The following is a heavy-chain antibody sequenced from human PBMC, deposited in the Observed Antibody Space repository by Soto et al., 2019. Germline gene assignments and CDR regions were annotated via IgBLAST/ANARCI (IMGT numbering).Heavy chain of an antibody. V-gene: IGHV1-69*12. CDR3: ASSPDVEMATMGDY. CDR1: GGTFSSYA. J-gene: IGHJ4*02. Sequence: QVQLVQSGAEVKKPGSSVKVSCKASGGTFSSYAISWVRQAPGQGLEWMGGIIPIFGTANYAQKFQGRVTITAHESTSTAYMELSSLSSEDTAVYYCASSPDVEMATMGDYWGQGTLVTVSS. CDR2: IIPIFGTA. D-gene: IGHD5-12*01.